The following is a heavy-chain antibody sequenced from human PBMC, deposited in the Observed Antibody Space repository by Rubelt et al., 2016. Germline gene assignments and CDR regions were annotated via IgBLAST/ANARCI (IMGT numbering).Heavy chain of an antibody. CDR3: YASTGLFDY. V-gene: IGHV3-15*01. Sequence: LQLQESGPGLVKPSETLSLTCTVSGGSISSSSYYWGWIRQPPGKGLEWVGRIKSKTDGGTTDYADTVKGRFTISRDDSKNTLYLQMNSLKTEDTAVYYCYASTGLFDYWGQGTLVTVSS. D-gene: IGHD1-1*01. CDR2: IKSKTDGGTT. CDR1: GGSISSSSYY. J-gene: IGHJ4*02.